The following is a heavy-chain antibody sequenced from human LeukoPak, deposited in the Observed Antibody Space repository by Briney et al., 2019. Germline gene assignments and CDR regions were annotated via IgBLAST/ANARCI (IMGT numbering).Heavy chain of an antibody. D-gene: IGHD1-26*01. J-gene: IGHJ3*02. CDR1: KFSFSSYA. CDR3: GKNRYSGSLSPFDI. V-gene: IGHV3-23*01. CDR2: ISGGGGNT. Sequence: GGSLRLSCAASKFSFSSYAMSWVRQAPGKGLEWVSAISGGGGNTYYADSVEGRFTISRDNSKNTLYLRMNSLRAEDTAVYYCGKNRYSGSLSPFDIWGQGTMVTVSS.